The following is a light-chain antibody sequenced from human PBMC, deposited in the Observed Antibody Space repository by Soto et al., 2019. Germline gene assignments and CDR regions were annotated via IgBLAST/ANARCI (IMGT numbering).Light chain of an antibody. CDR1: SSDVGSYNF. CDR3: CSYAGSDTLYV. V-gene: IGLV2-23*02. Sequence: QSVLTQPASVSGFPGQSSTISCTGSSSDVGSYNFVSWYQQHPGKAPKLMIYDVNKRPSGVSNRFSGSKSGNTASLTISGLQAEDEADYYCCSYAGSDTLYVFGTGTKVTVL. CDR2: DVN. J-gene: IGLJ1*01.